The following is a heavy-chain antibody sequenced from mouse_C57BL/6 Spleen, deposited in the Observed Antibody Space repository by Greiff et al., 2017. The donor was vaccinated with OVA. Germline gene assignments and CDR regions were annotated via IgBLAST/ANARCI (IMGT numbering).Heavy chain of an antibody. J-gene: IGHJ3*01. CDR1: GYTFTSYW. CDR3: AREGVRYGSSYGFAY. D-gene: IGHD1-1*01. V-gene: IGHV1-72*01. Sequence: QVQLQQPGAELVKPGASVKLSCKASGYTFTSYWMHWVKQRPGRGLEWIGRIDPNSGGTTYNEKFKSKATLTVDKPSSTAYMQLSRLTSEDSAVYYCAREGVRYGSSYGFAYWGQGTLVTVSA. CDR2: IDPNSGGT.